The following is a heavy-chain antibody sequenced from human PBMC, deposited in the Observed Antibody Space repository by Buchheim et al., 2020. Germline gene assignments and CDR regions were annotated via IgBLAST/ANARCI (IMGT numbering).Heavy chain of an antibody. Sequence: QLQLQESGSGLVKPSQTLSLTCAVSGGSISSGGYSWSWIRQPPGKGLGWIGYIYHSGRTYHNPSLKSRVTISVERSKKQFSLKLSSVTAADTAVYYCARERCSGGSCYYFDYWGQGTL. CDR1: GGSISSGGYS. V-gene: IGHV4-30-2*01. CDR2: IYHSGRT. J-gene: IGHJ4*02. D-gene: IGHD2-15*01. CDR3: ARERCSGGSCYYFDY.